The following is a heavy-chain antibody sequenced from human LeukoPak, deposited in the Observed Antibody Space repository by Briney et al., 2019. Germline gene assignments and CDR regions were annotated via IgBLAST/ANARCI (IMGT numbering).Heavy chain of an antibody. Sequence: GGSLRLSCAASGFKFDNYAMTWVRQAPGKGLEWVSGINWNGGDIDYGDSVKGRFTISRDNAKNFLYLQMNSLRAEDTAFYYCARGTSGSWLPYYFPYWGQGTLVTVSS. D-gene: IGHD1-26*01. V-gene: IGHV3-20*04. CDR2: INWNGGDI. CDR1: GFKFDNYA. J-gene: IGHJ4*02. CDR3: ARGTSGSWLPYYFPY.